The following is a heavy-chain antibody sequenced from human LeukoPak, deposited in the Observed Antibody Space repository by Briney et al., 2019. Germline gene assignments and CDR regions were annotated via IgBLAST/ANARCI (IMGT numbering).Heavy chain of an antibody. V-gene: IGHV3-30-3*01. CDR1: GFTFNSYA. CDR2: IPYDGSIN. D-gene: IGHD2-15*01. CDR3: ARDRRYCGGGRCYFDYFFDY. J-gene: IGHJ4*02. Sequence: PGGSLRLSCAASGFTFNSYAVHWVRQAPGKGLEWVAVIPYDGSINFYAASVKGRFTISRDNSKNTLYLEMNSLRAEDSALYFCARDRRYCGGGRCYFDYFFDYWGQGTLVTVSS.